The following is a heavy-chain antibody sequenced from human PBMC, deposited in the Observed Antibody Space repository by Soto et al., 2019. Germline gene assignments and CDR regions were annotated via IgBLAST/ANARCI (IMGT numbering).Heavy chain of an antibody. CDR2: IYHSGST. D-gene: IGHD1-1*01. V-gene: IGHV4-30-2*01. CDR3: ARGRRGAEPRCFDY. CDR1: GGSISSGGYF. Sequence: PSETLSLTCTVSGGSISSGGYFWSWIRQPPGKGLEWIGYIYHSGSTYYNPSLKSRVSISVDRSKNQFSLKLSSVTAADTAVYYCARGRRGAEPRCFDYWGQGTLVTVSS. J-gene: IGHJ4*02.